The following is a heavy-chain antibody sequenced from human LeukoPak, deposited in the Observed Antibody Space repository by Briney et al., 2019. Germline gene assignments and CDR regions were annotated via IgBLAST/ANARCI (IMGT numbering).Heavy chain of an antibody. D-gene: IGHD2-15*01. CDR3: ARDKYCSGGSCSSAFDI. CDR2: ISYDGSNK. J-gene: IGHJ3*02. V-gene: IGHV3-30*04. Sequence: GGSLRLSCAASGFTFSSYAMHWVRQAPGKGLEWVAVISYDGSNKYYADSVKGRFTISRDNSKNTLYLQMNSLRAEDTAVYYCARDKYCSGGSCSSAFDIWDQGTMVTVSS. CDR1: GFTFSSYA.